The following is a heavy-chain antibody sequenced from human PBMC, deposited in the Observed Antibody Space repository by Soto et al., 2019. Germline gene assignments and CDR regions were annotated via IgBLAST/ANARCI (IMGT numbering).Heavy chain of an antibody. D-gene: IGHD3-10*01. J-gene: IGHJ4*02. CDR1: GFTFNTYA. CDR2: VSSDGSNK. V-gene: IGHV3-30*04. Sequence: QVHLEESGGGVVHPGRSLRLSCAASGFTFNTYAVHWVRQAPGKGLEWVAVVSSDGSNKYYSDSVKGRFSISRDNSNNTLSLQMNSLRTEDTAVDYCARGAITVLRGVDYWGRGTLVTVSS. CDR3: ARGAITVLRGVDY.